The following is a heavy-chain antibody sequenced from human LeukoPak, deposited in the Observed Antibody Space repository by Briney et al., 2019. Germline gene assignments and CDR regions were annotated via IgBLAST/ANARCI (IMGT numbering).Heavy chain of an antibody. D-gene: IGHD3-22*01. CDR2: ISSSSSTI. CDR3: ARGVPYYYDSSGYYYYFDY. J-gene: IGHJ4*02. V-gene: IGHV3-48*01. CDR1: GFTFSSYS. Sequence: SGGSLRLSCAASGFTFSSYSMNWVRQAPGKGLEWVSYISSSSSTIYYADSVKGRFTISRDNSKNTLYLQMNSLRAEDTAVYYCARGVPYYYDSSGYYYYFDYWGQGTLVTVSS.